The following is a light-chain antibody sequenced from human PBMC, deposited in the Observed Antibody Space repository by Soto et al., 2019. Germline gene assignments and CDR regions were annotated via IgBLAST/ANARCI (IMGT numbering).Light chain of an antibody. V-gene: IGLV2-14*01. CDR1: SSDVGGYNY. Sequence: QYVRTHPASVAWSPGHAITISCTGTSSDVGGYNYVSWYQQHPGKAPKLMIYEVSNRPSGVSNRFSGSKSGNTASLTISGLHAEDEADYYCSSYTSSSTHYVFGTGTKVTVL. CDR2: EVS. J-gene: IGLJ1*01. CDR3: SSYTSSSTHYV.